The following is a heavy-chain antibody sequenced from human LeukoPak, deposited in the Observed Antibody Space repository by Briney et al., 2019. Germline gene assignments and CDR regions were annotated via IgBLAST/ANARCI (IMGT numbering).Heavy chain of an antibody. Sequence: GESLKISCKGSGYSFATYWFGWVRQMPGKGLEWMGIIYTGDSDTKYSPSFQGQVTISVDKSIGTAYLQWSSLKASDTAVYFCAMARNGNYYWYFDYWGQGTLVTVSS. J-gene: IGHJ4*02. V-gene: IGHV5-51*01. D-gene: IGHD1-26*01. CDR2: IYTGDSDT. CDR3: AMARNGNYYWYFDY. CDR1: GYSFATYW.